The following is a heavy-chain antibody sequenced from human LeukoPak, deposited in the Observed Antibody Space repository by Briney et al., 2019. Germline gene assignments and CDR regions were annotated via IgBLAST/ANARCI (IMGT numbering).Heavy chain of an antibody. CDR1: GGSFSGYY. CDR3: GRGGGGGSLDY. CDR2: TNHSGST. V-gene: IGHV4-34*01. J-gene: IGHJ4*02. D-gene: IGHD3-16*01. Sequence: PSETLSLTCAVYGGSFSGYYWSWIRQPPGKGLEWIGETNHSGSTNYNPSLKSRVTISVDTYKNQFSLKLSSVTAADTAVYYCGRGGGGGSLDYWGQGTLVTVSS.